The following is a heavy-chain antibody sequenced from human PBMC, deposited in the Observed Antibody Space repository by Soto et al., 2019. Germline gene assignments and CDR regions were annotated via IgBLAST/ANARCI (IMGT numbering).Heavy chain of an antibody. V-gene: IGHV2-5*01. J-gene: IGHJ5*02. CDR3: AKSGSSGWYGWFDP. CDR1: GFSLRTSGVG. CDR2: IYWNDDK. Sequence: SGPTLVNPTQTLTLTCIFSGFSLRTSGVGVGWIRQPPGKALEWLGFIYWNDDKRYSPSLRSRLTITKDTSKNQVVLTMTNMDPVDTATYYCAKSGSSGWYGWFDPWGQGTLVTVSS. D-gene: IGHD6-19*01.